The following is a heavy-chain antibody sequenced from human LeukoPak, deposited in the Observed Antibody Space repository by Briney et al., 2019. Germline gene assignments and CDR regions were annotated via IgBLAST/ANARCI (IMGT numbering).Heavy chain of an antibody. J-gene: IGHJ4*02. CDR1: GGSTSSGDYY. CDR2: MNNRGTS. D-gene: IGHD3-10*01. Sequence: SETLSLTCTVSGGSTSSGDYYWNWIRQHPGKGLEWIGYMNNRGTSNYDPSLRSRVTISVDTSNNQFSLRLSSVTAADTAVYYCTRIPTHYYGSGSYYGYFDSWGQGTLVTVSS. V-gene: IGHV4-31*03. CDR3: TRIPTHYYGSGSYYGYFDS.